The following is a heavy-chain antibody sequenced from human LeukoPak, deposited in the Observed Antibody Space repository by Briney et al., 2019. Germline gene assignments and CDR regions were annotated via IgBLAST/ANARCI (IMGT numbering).Heavy chain of an antibody. CDR2: IGSDGGGI. J-gene: IGHJ4*02. CDR3: AKYAPPTTVVTRFFDY. Sequence: GGSLRLSCAASGFSFSNYAMTWVRQAPGKGLEWVSVIGSDGGGIQYADSVKGRFSISRDNSKNTLYLQMNSLRVEDTAVYYCAKYAPPTTVVTRFFDYWGQGTLVTVSS. V-gene: IGHV3-23*01. CDR1: GFSFSNYA. D-gene: IGHD4-23*01.